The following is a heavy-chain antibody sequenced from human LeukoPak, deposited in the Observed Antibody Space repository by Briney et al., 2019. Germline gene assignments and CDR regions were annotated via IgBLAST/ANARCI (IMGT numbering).Heavy chain of an antibody. CDR3: AKVRYCSSASCLYYFDY. Sequence: GGALRLSCAASGFTFSKYAMSWVRQAPGKGLAGVATINDRGSGTYYADSVKGRFTISRDNSKNTLSLQMNSLRAEDTAVYYCAKVRYCSSASCLYYFDYWGQGTLVTVSS. J-gene: IGHJ4*02. D-gene: IGHD2-2*01. V-gene: IGHV3-23*01. CDR1: GFTFSKYA. CDR2: INDRGSGT.